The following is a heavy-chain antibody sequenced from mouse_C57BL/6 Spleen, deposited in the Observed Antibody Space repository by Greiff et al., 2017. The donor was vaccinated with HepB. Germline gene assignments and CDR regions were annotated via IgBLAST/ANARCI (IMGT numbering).Heavy chain of an antibody. Sequence: VQLQQSGAELVKPGASVKLSCKASGYTFTSYWMQWVKQRPGQGLEWIGEIDPSDSYTNYNQKFKGKATLTVDTSSSTAYMQLSSLTSEDSAVYYCARGGLGRRYYFDYWGQGTTLTVSS. CDR2: IDPSDSYT. J-gene: IGHJ2*01. D-gene: IGHD3-3*01. CDR3: ARGGLGRRYYFDY. V-gene: IGHV1-50*01. CDR1: GYTFTSYW.